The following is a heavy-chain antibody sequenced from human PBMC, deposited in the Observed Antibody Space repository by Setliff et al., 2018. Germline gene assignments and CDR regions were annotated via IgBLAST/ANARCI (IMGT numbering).Heavy chain of an antibody. D-gene: IGHD2-21*01. J-gene: IGHJ6*03. CDR1: GGAVSGDY. V-gene: IGHV4-59*02. CDR2: INYSGST. Sequence: SETLSLTCSVSGGAVSGDYWTWIRQPPGKGLEYIGYINYSGSTNYNPSLKSRVTMSVDKSKNQFSLKLTSVTAADTAVYYCARGLEGEDYFYYMDVWGKGNTVTVSS. CDR3: ARGLEGEDYFYYMDV.